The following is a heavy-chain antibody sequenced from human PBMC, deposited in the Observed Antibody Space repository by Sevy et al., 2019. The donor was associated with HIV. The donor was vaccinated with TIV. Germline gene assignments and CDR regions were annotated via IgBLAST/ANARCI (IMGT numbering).Heavy chain of an antibody. Sequence: GGSLRLSCVSSGFTFSYYGMHWVRQAPGKGLEWVAVIWYDGSKQYYAYSVKGRFTISRDNSDNTLYLQMNSLRAEDTAVYYCARDYSGLFDYWGQGTLVTVSS. CDR1: GFTFSYYG. CDR2: IWYDGSKQ. D-gene: IGHD2-21*01. V-gene: IGHV3-33*01. J-gene: IGHJ4*02. CDR3: ARDYSGLFDY.